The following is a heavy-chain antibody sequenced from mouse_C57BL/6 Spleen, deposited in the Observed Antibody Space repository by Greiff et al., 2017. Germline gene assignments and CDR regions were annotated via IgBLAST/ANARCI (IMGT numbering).Heavy chain of an antibody. CDR1: GYTFTSYW. Sequence: QVQLQQPGAELVMPGASVKLSCKASGYTFTSYWMHWVKQRPGQGLEWIGEIDPSDSYTNYNQKFKGKSTLTVDKSSSTAYMQLSSLTSEDSAVYYCARGSTVVAPRLWDYWGQGTSVTVSS. CDR3: ARGSTVVAPRLWDY. V-gene: IGHV1-69*01. J-gene: IGHJ4*01. D-gene: IGHD1-1*01. CDR2: IDPSDSYT.